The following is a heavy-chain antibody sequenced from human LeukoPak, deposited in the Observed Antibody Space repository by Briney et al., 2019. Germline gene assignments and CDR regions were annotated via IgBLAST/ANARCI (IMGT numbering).Heavy chain of an antibody. CDR3: ARAPRYFGSGLYYFDF. CDR1: GFTFGNFY. Sequence: GGSLRLSCAASGFTFGNFYMHWVRQAPGKGLEYVSAISASGDSTYYTNSVKGRFTMSRDNSKNTLYLQMGSLRAEDMAVYYCARAPRYFGSGLYYFDFWGQGTLATVSS. J-gene: IGHJ4*02. CDR2: ISASGDST. D-gene: IGHD3-10*01. V-gene: IGHV3-64*01.